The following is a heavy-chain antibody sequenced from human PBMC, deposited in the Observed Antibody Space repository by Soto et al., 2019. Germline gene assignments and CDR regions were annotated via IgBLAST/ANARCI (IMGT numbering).Heavy chain of an antibody. V-gene: IGHV3-23*01. D-gene: IGHD3-16*01. Sequence: GGSLRLSCAASGFTFNTYAMSWVRQAPGQGLEWVSAISGSGFSTYYADSVKGRFSISSDSSKNTLFLQMNSLRADDTAVYFCATFTFGRPFDTWGQGTMVTV. CDR3: ATFTFGRPFDT. CDR1: GFTFNTYA. CDR2: ISGSGFST. J-gene: IGHJ3*02.